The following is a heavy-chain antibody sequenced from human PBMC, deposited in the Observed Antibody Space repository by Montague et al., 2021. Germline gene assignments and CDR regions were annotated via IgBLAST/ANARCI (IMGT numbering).Heavy chain of an antibody. CDR2: IKQDGSEK. D-gene: IGHD2-21*01. V-gene: IGHV3-7*01. CDR1: GFTFSNYW. Sequence: SLRLSCAASGFTFSNYWMSWVRQAQGKGLEWVANIKQDGSEKHYVDSVKGRFTISRDNAKNSLYLQMNSLRAEDTAVYFCARDQGQGYCGGDCYVGLDYWGQGTLVTVSS. J-gene: IGHJ4*02. CDR3: ARDQGQGYCGGDCYVGLDY.